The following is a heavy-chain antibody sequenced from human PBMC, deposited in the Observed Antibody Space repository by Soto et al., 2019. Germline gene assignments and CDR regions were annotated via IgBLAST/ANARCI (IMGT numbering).Heavy chain of an antibody. CDR2: IKQDGSEK. CDR1: GLTFSSSW. V-gene: IGHV3-7*01. J-gene: IGHJ5*02. Sequence: EVQLVESGGGLVQPGGSLRLSCAASGLTFSSSWMSWARQAPGKGLEWVANIKQDGSEKYYLHSVEGRFTISRDNAKDTTYLQTNRLRAGDTAVYYYVRNLGHQTLGSWGQGTMITVSS. CDR3: VRNLGHQTLGS.